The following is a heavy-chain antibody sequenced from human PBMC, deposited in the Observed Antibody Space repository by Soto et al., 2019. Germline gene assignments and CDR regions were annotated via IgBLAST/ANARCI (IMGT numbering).Heavy chain of an antibody. D-gene: IGHD1-7*01. CDR1: GFTFSSYG. V-gene: IGHV3-23*01. Sequence: GGSLRLSCAASGFTFSSYGMTWVRQAPGKGLEWVSFSSATGSGRYYADSVKGRFTISRDNSKNTLYLQMSSLRADDTAVYYCAKDRRAGGNYGFYSDFWGQGALVTVSS. CDR2: SSATGSGR. J-gene: IGHJ4*02. CDR3: AKDRRAGGNYGFYSDF.